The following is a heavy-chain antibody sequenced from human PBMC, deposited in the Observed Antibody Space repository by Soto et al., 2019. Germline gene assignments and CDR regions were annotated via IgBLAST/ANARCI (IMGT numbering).Heavy chain of an antibody. CDR2: IIPIFGTA. Sequence: SVKVSCKASGYTFTNNDISWVRQAPGQGLEWMGGIIPIFGTANYAQKFQGRVTITADESTSTAYMELSSLRSEDTAVYYCARELPSLSGYSYGPFDYWGQGTLVTVSS. J-gene: IGHJ4*02. V-gene: IGHV1-69*13. CDR3: ARELPSLSGYSYGPFDY. D-gene: IGHD5-18*01. CDR1: GYTFTNND.